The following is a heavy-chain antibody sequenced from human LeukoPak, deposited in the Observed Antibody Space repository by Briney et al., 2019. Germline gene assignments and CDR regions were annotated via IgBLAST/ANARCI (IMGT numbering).Heavy chain of an antibody. J-gene: IGHJ4*02. CDR2: IYYSGST. D-gene: IGHD3-10*01. V-gene: IGHV4-59*01. Sequence: SETLSLTCTVSGGSTSSYYWSWIRQPPGRGLEYVGYIYYSGSTYYNPSLKSRVTISVDTSKNQFSLKLSSVTAADTAVYYCARAGYYYGSGSYYNTPHFDYWGQGTLVTVSS. CDR1: GGSTSSYY. CDR3: ARAGYYYGSGSYYNTPHFDY.